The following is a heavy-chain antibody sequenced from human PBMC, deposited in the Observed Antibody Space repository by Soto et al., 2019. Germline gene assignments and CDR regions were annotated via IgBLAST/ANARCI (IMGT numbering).Heavy chain of an antibody. D-gene: IGHD2-2*01. CDR3: ARVSGYCSSTSCYKPDYYYYYMDV. CDR2: ISAYNGNT. CDR1: GYTFTSYG. V-gene: IGHV1-18*04. Sequence: ASVKVSCKAPGYTFTSYGISWVRQAPGQGLEWMGWISAYNGNTNYAQKLQGRVTMTTDTSTSTAYMELRSLRSDDTAVYYCARVSGYCSSTSCYKPDYYYYYMDVWGKGTTVTVSS. J-gene: IGHJ6*03.